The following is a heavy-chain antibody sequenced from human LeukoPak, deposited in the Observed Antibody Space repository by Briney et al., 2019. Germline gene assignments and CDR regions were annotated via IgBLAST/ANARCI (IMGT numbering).Heavy chain of an antibody. D-gene: IGHD2-15*01. V-gene: IGHV1-2*02. CDR3: ARERTLTSCYDY. CDR2: INPNSGGT. J-gene: IGHJ4*02. Sequence: GASVKVSCKASGYTFTGYYMHWVRQAPGQGLEWMGWINPNSGGTNYAQEFQGRVTMTRDTSISTAYMELSRLRSDDTAVYYCARERTLTSCYDYWGQGTLVTVSS. CDR1: GYTFTGYY.